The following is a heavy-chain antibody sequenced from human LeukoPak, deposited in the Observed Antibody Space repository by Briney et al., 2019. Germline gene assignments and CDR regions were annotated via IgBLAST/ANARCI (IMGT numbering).Heavy chain of an antibody. J-gene: IGHJ4*02. CDR3: ARRYSSGWPFDY. V-gene: IGHV4-34*01. CDR2: INHSGRT. Sequence: SETLSLTCAVCGGSFSGYYWSWIREPRGRGVVWRGEINHSGRTNYNPSLKRRVTISVDTSNNQISLKLSSVTAADTAVYYCARRYSSGWPFDYWGQGTLVTVSS. CDR1: GGSFSGYY. D-gene: IGHD6-19*01.